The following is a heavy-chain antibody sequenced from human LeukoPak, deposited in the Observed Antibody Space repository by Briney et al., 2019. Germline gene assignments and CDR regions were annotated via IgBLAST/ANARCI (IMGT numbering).Heavy chain of an antibody. J-gene: IGHJ4*02. CDR2: IYHSGST. D-gene: IGHD6-19*01. V-gene: IGHV4-30-2*01. CDR3: ARGDSSGWYYFDY. Sequence: SETLSLTCAVSGGSISSGGYSWSWIRQPPGKGLEWIGEIYHSGSTNYNPSLKSRVTISVDKSKNQFSLKLSSVTAADTAVYYCARGDSSGWYYFDYWGQGTLVTVSS. CDR1: GGSISSGGYS.